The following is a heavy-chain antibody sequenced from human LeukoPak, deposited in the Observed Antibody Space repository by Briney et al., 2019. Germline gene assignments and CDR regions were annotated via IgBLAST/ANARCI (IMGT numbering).Heavy chain of an antibody. Sequence: SETLSLTCTVSGGSISSYYWSWIRQPPGKGLEWIGYIYYSGSTNYNPSLKSRVTISVDTSKNQFSLKLSSVTAAETAVYYCARMRGYSYDPWGQGILVTVSS. J-gene: IGHJ5*02. CDR3: ARMRGYSYDP. CDR1: GGSISSYY. D-gene: IGHD5-18*01. V-gene: IGHV4-59*01. CDR2: IYYSGST.